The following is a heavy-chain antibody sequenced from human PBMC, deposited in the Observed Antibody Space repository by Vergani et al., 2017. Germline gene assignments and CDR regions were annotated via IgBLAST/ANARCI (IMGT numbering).Heavy chain of an antibody. CDR2: VSTGTKSQ. Sequence: QLVESGGGWVQPGGSLRLSCVVSGFDFSSYIMNWVRQAPGKGLEWVSFVSTGTKSQSYADSVKGRFTISKDISKNTLYLQMNSLRGDDTAVYYCARETRDTPSSLDYWGQGTLVTVSS. CDR1: GFDFSSYI. J-gene: IGHJ4*02. V-gene: IGHV3-30*07. D-gene: IGHD5-24*01. CDR3: ARETRDTPSSLDY.